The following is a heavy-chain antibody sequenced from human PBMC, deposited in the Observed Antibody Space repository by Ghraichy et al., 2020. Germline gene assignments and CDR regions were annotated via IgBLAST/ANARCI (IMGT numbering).Heavy chain of an antibody. CDR3: ARVSCSSTSCYGWVSPNAFDI. J-gene: IGHJ3*02. Sequence: SETLSLTCAVYGGSFSGYYWSWIRQPPGKGLEWIGEINHSGSTNYNPSLKSRVTISVDTSKNQFSLKLSSVTAADTAVYYCARVSCSSTSCYGWVSPNAFDIWGQGTMVTVSS. V-gene: IGHV4-34*01. D-gene: IGHD2-2*01. CDR1: GGSFSGYY. CDR2: INHSGST.